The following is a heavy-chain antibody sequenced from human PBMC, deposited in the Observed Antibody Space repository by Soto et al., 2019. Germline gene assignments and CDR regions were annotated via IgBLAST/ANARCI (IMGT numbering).Heavy chain of an antibody. V-gene: IGHV3-9*02. CDR2: ISWNSGSI. CDR3: AKYTNDYGELHDAFDI. D-gene: IGHD4-17*01. Sequence: GGSLRLSCAASGFTSDDYAMHWVRQAPGKGLEWVSGISWNSGSIGYADSVKGRFTISRDNAKNSLYLQMNSLRAEDTALYYCAKYTNDYGELHDAFDIRGQGTMVTVSS. CDR1: GFTSDDYA. J-gene: IGHJ3*02.